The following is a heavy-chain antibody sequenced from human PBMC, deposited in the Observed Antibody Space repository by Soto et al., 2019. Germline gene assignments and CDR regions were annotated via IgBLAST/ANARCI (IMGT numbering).Heavy chain of an antibody. J-gene: IGHJ4*02. V-gene: IGHV3-23*01. CDR3: ARRGTGTFFDY. CDR2: ISGSGGST. Sequence: PGGSLRLSCAASGFTFSSYAMNWVRQAPGKGLEWVSVISGSGGSTYYADSVKGRFTISRDNSKNTLYLQMNSLRAEDTAVYYCARRGTGTFFDYCGQGTLVTVSS. D-gene: IGHD6-13*01. CDR1: GFTFSSYA.